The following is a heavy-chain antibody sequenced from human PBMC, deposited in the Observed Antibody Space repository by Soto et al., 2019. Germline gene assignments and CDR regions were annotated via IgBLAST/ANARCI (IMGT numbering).Heavy chain of an antibody. V-gene: IGHV4-59*01. D-gene: IGHD3-3*01. CDR2: LYYRGST. Sequence: WESLSLTCTVSGGSISSYNWSWIRQPPGKGLEWIVYLYYRGSTNYNPSLKTRVTISVDTSKNQFSLKLSSVNAADTAVYYCARGDYDFRSGYYTHYYGMDVWGQGTTVT. J-gene: IGHJ6*02. CDR3: ARGDYDFRSGYYTHYYGMDV. CDR1: GGSISSYN.